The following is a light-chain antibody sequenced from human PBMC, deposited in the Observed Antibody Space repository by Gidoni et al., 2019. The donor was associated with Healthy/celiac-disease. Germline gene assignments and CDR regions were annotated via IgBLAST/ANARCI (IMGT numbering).Light chain of an antibody. Sequence: DIQLTQSPSFLSASGGDRVTITCRASQGIGSYLAWYQQKPGKAPKLLIYAASTLQSGVPSRFSGSGSGTEFTLTISSLQPEDFATYYCQQLNSYLPVTFGQGTRLEIK. CDR3: QQLNSYLPVT. J-gene: IGKJ5*01. V-gene: IGKV1-9*01. CDR2: AAS. CDR1: QGIGSY.